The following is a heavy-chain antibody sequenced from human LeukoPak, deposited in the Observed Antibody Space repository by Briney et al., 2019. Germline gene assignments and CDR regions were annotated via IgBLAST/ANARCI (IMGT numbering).Heavy chain of an antibody. CDR1: GFTFSSYW. Sequence: PGGSLRLSCAASGFTFSSYWMHWVRQAPGKRLVWVSRINSDGSSTSYADSVKGRFTISRDNAKNTLYLQMNSLRAEDTAVYYCATGITVAGKLYFDYWGQGTLVTVSS. J-gene: IGHJ4*02. D-gene: IGHD6-19*01. V-gene: IGHV3-74*01. CDR2: INSDGSST. CDR3: ATGITVAGKLYFDY.